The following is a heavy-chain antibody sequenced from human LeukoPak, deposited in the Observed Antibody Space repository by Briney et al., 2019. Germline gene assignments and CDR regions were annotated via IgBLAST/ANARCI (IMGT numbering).Heavy chain of an antibody. CDR3: ARYIVGATTMAFDI. Sequence: SETLSLTCTVSGGSISSYYWSWTRQPPGKGLEWIGYIYYSGSTNYNPSLKSRVTISVDTSKNQFSLKLSSVTAADTAVYYCARYIVGATTMAFDIWGQGTMVTVSS. V-gene: IGHV4-59*01. CDR2: IYYSGST. D-gene: IGHD1-26*01. J-gene: IGHJ3*02. CDR1: GGSISSYY.